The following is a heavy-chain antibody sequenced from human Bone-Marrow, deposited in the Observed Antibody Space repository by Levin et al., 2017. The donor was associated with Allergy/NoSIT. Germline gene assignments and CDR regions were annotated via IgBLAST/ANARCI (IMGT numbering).Heavy chain of an antibody. CDR1: GFTFSSYA. J-gene: IGHJ4*02. CDR3: AKDPCSGGSCYFYFDY. V-gene: IGHV3-23*01. D-gene: IGHD2-15*01. CDR2: ISGSGGST. Sequence: QAGGSLRLSCAASGFTFSSYAMSWVRQAPGKGLEWVSAISGSGGSTYYADSVKGRFTISRDNSKNTLYLQMNSLRAEDTAVYYCAKDPCSGGSCYFYFDYWGQGTLVTVSS.